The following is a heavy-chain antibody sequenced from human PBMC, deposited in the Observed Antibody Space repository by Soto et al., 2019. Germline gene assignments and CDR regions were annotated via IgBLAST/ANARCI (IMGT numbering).Heavy chain of an antibody. D-gene: IGHD3-3*01. CDR1: GGSISSSSYY. CDR3: ARLSPYYDFWSGNYNWFDP. Sequence: PSETLSLTCTVSGGSISSSSYYWGWIRQPPGKGLEWIGSIYYSGSTYYNPSLKSRVTISVDTSKNQFSLKLSSVTAADTAVYYCARLSPYYDFWSGNYNWFDPWGQGTLVTVSS. V-gene: IGHV4-39*01. J-gene: IGHJ5*02. CDR2: IYYSGST.